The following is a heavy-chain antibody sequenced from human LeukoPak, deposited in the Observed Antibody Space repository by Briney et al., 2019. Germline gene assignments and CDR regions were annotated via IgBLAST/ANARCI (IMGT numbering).Heavy chain of an antibody. CDR1: GFTFSSYT. D-gene: IGHD2-15*01. CDR3: VRGTAATTTFDY. V-gene: IGHV3-21*01. Sequence: PGGSLRLSCAASGFTFSSYTMNWVRQAPGKGLKWVSSISSTSGYIYYADSVKGRFTISRDNAKNSLYLQMNSLRAEDTAVYYCVRGTAATTTFDYWGQGTLITVSS. CDR2: ISSTSGYI. J-gene: IGHJ4*02.